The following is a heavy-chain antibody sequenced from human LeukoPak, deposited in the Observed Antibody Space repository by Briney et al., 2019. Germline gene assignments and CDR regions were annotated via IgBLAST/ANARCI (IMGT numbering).Heavy chain of an antibody. CDR2: IYHSGTT. V-gene: IGHV4-38-2*01. CDR3: ARAYDY. Sequence: ASETLSLTCAVSGYSMSSGYYWGWTRQPPGKGLEWIGSIYHSGTTYYNPSLKSRVTISVDTSKNQFSLKLSSVTAADTAVYYCARAYDYWGQGTLVTVSS. CDR1: GYSMSSGYY. J-gene: IGHJ4*02.